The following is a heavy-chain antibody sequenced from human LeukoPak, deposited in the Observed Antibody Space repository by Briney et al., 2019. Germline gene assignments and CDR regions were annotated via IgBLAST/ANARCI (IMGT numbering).Heavy chain of an antibody. CDR1: GFTFNRYA. V-gene: IGHV3-23*01. D-gene: IGHD4-11*01. CDR3: AKGPDGGSNYFFGH. J-gene: IGHJ5*02. Sequence: GGSLTLSCAASGFTFNRYAMSWVRQAPGKGLEWVSVITGSGENTYHADSVKGRLTVSRDNSKNTLYLHMNSLRAEDTAVYHCAKGPDGGSNYFFGHWGQGTLVTVSS. CDR2: ITGSGENT.